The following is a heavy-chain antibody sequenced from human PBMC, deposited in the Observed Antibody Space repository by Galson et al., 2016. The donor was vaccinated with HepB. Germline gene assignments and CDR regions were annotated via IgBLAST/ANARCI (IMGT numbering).Heavy chain of an antibody. J-gene: IGHJ5*02. Sequence: SVKVSCKASGYTFTSYGISWVRQAPGQGLEWMGWISAYNGNTDFAQKLQDRVTMTTDTPTTTAYMELRNLSSDDTAVYYCARESDRGWFDPWGQGTLVTVSS. V-gene: IGHV1-18*01. CDR3: ARESDRGWFDP. CDR1: GYTFTSYG. D-gene: IGHD3-16*02. CDR2: ISAYNGNT.